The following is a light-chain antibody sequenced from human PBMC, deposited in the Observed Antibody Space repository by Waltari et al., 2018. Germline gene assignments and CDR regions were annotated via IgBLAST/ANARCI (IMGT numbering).Light chain of an antibody. CDR3: VSYAGSNSFE. CDR2: DVR. V-gene: IGLV2-23*02. CDR1: SNDIGSSNF. Sequence: HSALTQPASVSGSPGQSITVSCTGTSNDIGSSNFVSWYQRHPARAPRLMIYDVRDRPLGFASRFTGSRPGNTASLTISGRQADDEADYYCVSYAGSNSFEFGGGTKLTV. J-gene: IGLJ3*02.